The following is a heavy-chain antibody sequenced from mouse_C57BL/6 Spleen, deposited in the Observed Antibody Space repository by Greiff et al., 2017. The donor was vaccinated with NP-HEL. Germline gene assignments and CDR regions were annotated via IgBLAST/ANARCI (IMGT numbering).Heavy chain of an antibody. D-gene: IGHD1-1*01. V-gene: IGHV1-5*01. CDR3: TRDGSSYGDFDV. Sequence: EVQLQESGTVLARPGASVKMSCKTSGYTFTSYWMHWVKQRPGQGLEWIGAIYPGNSDTSYNQKFKGKAKLTAATSASTAYMELSSLANEDSAVYYCTRDGSSYGDFDVWGTGTTVTVSS. CDR2: IYPGNSDT. J-gene: IGHJ1*03. CDR1: GYTFTSYW.